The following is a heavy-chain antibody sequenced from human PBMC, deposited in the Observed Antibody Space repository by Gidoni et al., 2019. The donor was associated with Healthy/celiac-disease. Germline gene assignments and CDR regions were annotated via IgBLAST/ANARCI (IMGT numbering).Heavy chain of an antibody. CDR3: AKSITTIVGATGYFDY. V-gene: IGHV3-9*01. CDR1: GATFDDYA. Sequence: EVQLVASGGGLVHPVRSLRLSCAAPGATFDDYAMHWVRQAPGKGLEWVSGISWNSGSIGYADSVKGRFTNSRDNAKNSLYLQMNSLRAKDTALYYCAKSITTIVGATGYFDYWGQGTLVTISS. CDR2: ISWNSGSI. D-gene: IGHD1-26*01. J-gene: IGHJ4*02.